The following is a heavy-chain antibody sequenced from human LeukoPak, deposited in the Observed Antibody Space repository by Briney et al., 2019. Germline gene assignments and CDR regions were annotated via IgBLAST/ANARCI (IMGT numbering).Heavy chain of an antibody. J-gene: IGHJ4*02. V-gene: IGHV1-18*01. D-gene: IGHD3-10*01. CDR2: ISAYNGNT. CDR3: ARDVPWFGESPSPFDY. Sequence: ASVTVSCKASGYTFTSYGISWVRQAPGQGLEWMGWISAYNGNTNYAQKLQGRVTMTTDTSTSTAYMELRSLRSDDTAVYYCARDVPWFGESPSPFDYWGQGTLVTVSS. CDR1: GYTFTSYG.